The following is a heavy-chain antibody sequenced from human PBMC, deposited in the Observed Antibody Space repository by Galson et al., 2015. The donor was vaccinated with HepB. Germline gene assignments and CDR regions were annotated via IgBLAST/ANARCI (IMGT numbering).Heavy chain of an antibody. Sequence: QSGAEVKKPGESLRISCKGSGYSFTSYWISWVRQMPGKGLEWMGRIDPSDSYTNYSPSFQGHVTISADKSISTAYLQWSSLKASDTAMYYCARQWPRQWGGQWLNYGMDVWGQGTTVTVSS. CDR1: GYSFTSYW. J-gene: IGHJ6*02. CDR2: IDPSDSYT. V-gene: IGHV5-10-1*01. CDR3: ARQWPRQWGGQWLNYGMDV. D-gene: IGHD6-19*01.